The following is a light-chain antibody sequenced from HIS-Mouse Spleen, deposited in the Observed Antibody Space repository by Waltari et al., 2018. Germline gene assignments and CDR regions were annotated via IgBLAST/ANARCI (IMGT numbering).Light chain of an antibody. CDR2: EDS. CDR1: AVPKKY. V-gene: IGLV3-10*01. CDR3: YSTDSSGNHRV. J-gene: IGLJ2*01. Sequence: SYELTQPPSVSVSPGQTARITSSGDAVPKKYAYWYQQKSGQAPVLVIYEDSKRPSGIPERFSGSSSGTMATLTISEAQVEDEADYYCYSTDSSGNHRVFGGGTKLTVL.